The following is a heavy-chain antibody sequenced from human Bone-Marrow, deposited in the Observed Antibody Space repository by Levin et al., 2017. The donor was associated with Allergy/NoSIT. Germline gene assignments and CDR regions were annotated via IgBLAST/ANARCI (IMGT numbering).Heavy chain of an antibody. Sequence: GGSLRLSCTASGFTFESYAMNWVRQVPGKGLKWVSTINSAGGSTQYTDSVRGRFTISRDNFKNILYLQLNNVRVEDTAIYYCAKDRGGGGALDLWGQGTLLTVSS. CDR2: INSAGGST. CDR1: GFTFESYA. CDR3: AKDRGGGGALDL. V-gene: IGHV3-23*01. D-gene: IGHD3-10*01. J-gene: IGHJ3*01.